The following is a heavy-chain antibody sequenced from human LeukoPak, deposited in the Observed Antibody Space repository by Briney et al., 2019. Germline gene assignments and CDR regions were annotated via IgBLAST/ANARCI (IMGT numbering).Heavy chain of an antibody. CDR2: ISAYNGNT. V-gene: IGHV1-18*01. CDR1: GYTFTSYG. Sequence: GASVKVSCKASGYTFTSYGISWVRQAPGQGLEWMGWISAYNGNTNYAQKLQGRVTMTTDTSTSTAYVELRSLRSDDTAVYYCASVSYDFWSGYYYYFDYWGQGTLVTVSS. J-gene: IGHJ4*02. D-gene: IGHD3-3*01. CDR3: ASVSYDFWSGYYYYFDY.